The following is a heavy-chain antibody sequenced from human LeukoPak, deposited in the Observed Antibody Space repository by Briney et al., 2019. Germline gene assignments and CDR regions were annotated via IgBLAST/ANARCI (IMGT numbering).Heavy chain of an antibody. V-gene: IGHV1-18*01. Sequence: ASVKASCKASGYTFTSYGISWVRQAPGQGLGWMGWISAYNGNTNYAQKLQGRVTMTTDTSTSTAYMELRSLRSDDTAVYYCARGYSGSYSDAFDIWGQGTMVTVSS. CDR3: ARGYSGSYSDAFDI. J-gene: IGHJ3*02. CDR2: ISAYNGNT. CDR1: GYTFTSYG. D-gene: IGHD1-26*01.